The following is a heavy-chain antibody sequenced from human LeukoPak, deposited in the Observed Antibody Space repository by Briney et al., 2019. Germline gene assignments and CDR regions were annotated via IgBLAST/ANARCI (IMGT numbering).Heavy chain of an antibody. CDR3: AKPRYSSSWSFDY. J-gene: IGHJ4*02. CDR1: GFTFSSYG. Sequence: PGGSLRLSCAASGFTFSSYGMHWVRQAPGKGLEWVAVISYDGSNKYYADSVKGRFTISRDNSKNTLYLQMNSLRAEGTAVYYCAKPRYSSSWSFDYWGQGTLVTVSS. D-gene: IGHD6-13*01. V-gene: IGHV3-30*18. CDR2: ISYDGSNK.